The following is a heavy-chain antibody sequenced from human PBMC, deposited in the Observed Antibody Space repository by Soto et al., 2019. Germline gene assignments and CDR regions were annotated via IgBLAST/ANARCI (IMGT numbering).Heavy chain of an antibody. Sequence: QVQLVESGGGLVKPRGSLRLSCAASGFTFSDCYMSWFRQAPGKGLEWISYIGSTGSTIYYADSVRGRFTIARDNAKNSLYLQMNSLRDEDTAVYYCASRINLRTASTFDYWGQGTLVTVSS. V-gene: IGHV3-11*01. CDR3: ASRINLRTASTFDY. CDR1: GFTFSDCY. J-gene: IGHJ4*02. CDR2: IGSTGSTI. D-gene: IGHD4-17*01.